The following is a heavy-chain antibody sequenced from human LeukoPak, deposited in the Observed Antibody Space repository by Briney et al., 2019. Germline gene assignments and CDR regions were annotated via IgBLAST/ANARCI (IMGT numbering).Heavy chain of an antibody. V-gene: IGHV4-59*01. CDR3: ARVAPYYDFWSGYYSYYYGMDV. CDR1: GGSISSYY. J-gene: IGHJ6*02. Sequence: SETLSLTCTVSGGSISSYYWSWIRQPPGKGLEWIGYIYYSGSTNYNPSLKSRVTISVDTSKNQFSLKLSSVTAADTAVYYCARVAPYYDFWSGYYSYYYGMDVWGQGTTVTVSS. D-gene: IGHD3-3*01. CDR2: IYYSGST.